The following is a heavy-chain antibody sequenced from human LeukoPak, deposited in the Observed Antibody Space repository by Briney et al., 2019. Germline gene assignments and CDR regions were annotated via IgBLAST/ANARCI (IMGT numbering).Heavy chain of an antibody. CDR3: AKDLTFDAFDI. J-gene: IGHJ3*02. V-gene: IGHV3-23*01. CDR1: GFTFRNYA. Sequence: GGSLRLSCAASGFTFRNYAMTWVRQAPGKGLEWVSAISGSGGTTYYADSVKGRFTISRDNSKNTLYLQMNGLRAEDTAVYYCAKDLTFDAFDIWGQGTMVTVSS. D-gene: IGHD4/OR15-4a*01. CDR2: ISGSGGTT.